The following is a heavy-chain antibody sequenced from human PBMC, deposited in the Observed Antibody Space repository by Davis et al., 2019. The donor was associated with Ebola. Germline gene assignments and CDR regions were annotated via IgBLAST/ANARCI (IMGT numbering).Heavy chain of an antibody. CDR1: GFTFTNTG. J-gene: IGHJ4*02. CDR2: IKGLTDGGTT. CDR3: TTGQVVGVY. V-gene: IGHV3-15*07. D-gene: IGHD2-15*01. Sequence: PGGSLRLSCVVSGFTFTNTGMNWVRQAPGKGLEWVGRIKGLTDGGTTDYAAPVKGRFIVSRDAPRNTLHLQMNSLKTEDTGIYYCTTGQVVGVYWGQGALVTVSS.